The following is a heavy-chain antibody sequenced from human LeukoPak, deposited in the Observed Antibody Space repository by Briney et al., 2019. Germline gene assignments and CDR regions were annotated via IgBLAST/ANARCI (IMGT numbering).Heavy chain of an antibody. D-gene: IGHD2-21*01. CDR1: GGTFSSYA. J-gene: IGHJ4*02. CDR3: ARASTLYCGGDCYQGT. Sequence: SVKVSCKASGGTFSSYAISWVRQAPGQGLEWMGGIIPIFGTANYAQKFQGRVTITTDESTSAAYMELSSLRSEDTAVYYCARASTLYCGGDCYQGTWGQGTLVTVSS. CDR2: IIPIFGTA. V-gene: IGHV1-69*05.